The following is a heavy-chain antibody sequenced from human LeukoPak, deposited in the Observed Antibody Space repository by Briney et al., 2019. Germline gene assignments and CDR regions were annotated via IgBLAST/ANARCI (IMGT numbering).Heavy chain of an antibody. J-gene: IGHJ6*03. V-gene: IGHV4-4*07. D-gene: IGHD3-22*01. CDR2: IHTDGTT. CDR3: ARSTGFYTTYYMDV. Sequence: SETLSLTCSASGDSMGNFYWNWLRQPAGKGLEWIGRIHTDGTTYANPSFESAVTISVDTSNNHISLRLSSATAADTAVYYCARSTGFYTTYYMDVWGKGTTVTVSS. CDR1: GDSMGNFY.